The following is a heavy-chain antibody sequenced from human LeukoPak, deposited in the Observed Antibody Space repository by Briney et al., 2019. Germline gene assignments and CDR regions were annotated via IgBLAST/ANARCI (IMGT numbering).Heavy chain of an antibody. CDR1: GGSISSGSYY. V-gene: IGHV4-61*02. CDR3: ARDKLWFGELYYFDY. D-gene: IGHD3-10*01. CDR2: IYTSGST. Sequence: SETLSLTCTVSGGSISSGSYYWSRIRQPAGKGLEWMGRIYTSGSTNYNPSLKSRVTISVDTSKNQFSLKLSSVTAADTAVYYCARDKLWFGELYYFDYWGQGTLVTVSS. J-gene: IGHJ4*02.